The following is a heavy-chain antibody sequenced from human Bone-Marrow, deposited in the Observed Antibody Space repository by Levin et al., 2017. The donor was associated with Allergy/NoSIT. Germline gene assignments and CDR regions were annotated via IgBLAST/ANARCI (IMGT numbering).Heavy chain of an antibody. CDR3: ARVHHPYNSGWYSWFDP. D-gene: IGHD6-19*01. CDR2: VAYTGST. Sequence: RAGGSLRLSCTVTGGSISTYFWSWIRQSPGKGLEWIGYVAYTGSTNYKPSLKSRVTISLDMSKNQISLNLTSVTAADSAVYYCARVHHPYNSGWYSWFDPWGQGTLVTVSS. CDR1: GGSISTYF. J-gene: IGHJ5*02. V-gene: IGHV4-59*01.